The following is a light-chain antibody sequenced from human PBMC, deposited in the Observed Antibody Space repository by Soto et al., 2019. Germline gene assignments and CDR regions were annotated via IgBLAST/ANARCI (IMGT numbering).Light chain of an antibody. Sequence: QSALTQPASVSGSPGQSITISCTGTSSDVGGYNFVSWYQHHPGKAPNPIIYDVSYRPSGVSNRFSGSKSGNTASLTISGLQAEDEADYYCSSYASSSTLVFGTGTKVTVL. CDR1: SSDVGGYNF. J-gene: IGLJ1*01. V-gene: IGLV2-14*03. CDR2: DVS. CDR3: SSYASSSTLV.